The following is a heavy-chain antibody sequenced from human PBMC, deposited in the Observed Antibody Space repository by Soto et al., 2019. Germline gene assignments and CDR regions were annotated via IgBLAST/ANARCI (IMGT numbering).Heavy chain of an antibody. CDR2: IWYDGSNR. CDR3: ARARDGYNFLYEPT. J-gene: IGHJ4*02. D-gene: IGHD5-12*01. Sequence: QVQLVESGGGVVQPGRSLRLSCAASGFTFSNYGMHWVRQAPGKGLEWVAVIWYDGSNRYYGDSVKGRFTISRDYSNNTLFLQMNSLRAEDTAMYYCARARDGYNFLYEPTWGQGTLVTVSS. CDR1: GFTFSNYG. V-gene: IGHV3-33*01.